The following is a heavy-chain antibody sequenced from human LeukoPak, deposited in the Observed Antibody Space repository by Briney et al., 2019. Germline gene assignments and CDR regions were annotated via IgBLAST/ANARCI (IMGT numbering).Heavy chain of an antibody. J-gene: IGHJ4*02. V-gene: IGHV3-48*03. CDR2: ISSSGSTI. CDR3: ARPLGYSGSGSYYAY. CDR1: GFTFSSYE. Sequence: GGSLRLSCAASGFTFSSYEMNWVRQAPGKGLEWVSYISSSGSTIYYADSVKGRFTISRDNAKKSLYLQMNSLRAEDTAVYYCARPLGYSGSGSYYAYWGQGTLVTVSA. D-gene: IGHD3-10*01.